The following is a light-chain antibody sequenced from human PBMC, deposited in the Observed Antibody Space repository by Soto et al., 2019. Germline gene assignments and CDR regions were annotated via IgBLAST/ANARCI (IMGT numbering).Light chain of an antibody. Sequence: DIQMTQSPSTLSASVADRVTITCRASQSTSSWLAWYQQKPGKAPKLLIFDAFSLDRGVPSRFGGSGSGTEFTLTIRSLPPDDVATYYCQQHNRYSRTFGQGTKVDIK. CDR3: QQHNRYSRT. V-gene: IGKV1-5*01. CDR2: DAF. CDR1: QSTSSW. J-gene: IGKJ1*01.